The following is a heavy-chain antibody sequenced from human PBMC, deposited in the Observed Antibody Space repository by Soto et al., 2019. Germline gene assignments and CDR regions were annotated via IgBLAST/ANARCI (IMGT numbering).Heavy chain of an antibody. D-gene: IGHD2-15*01. Sequence: EVQLVESGGGLVQPGGSLRLSCAASGFTFSRYDMHWVRQATGKGLEWVSAIGTAGDTYYPGSVKGRFTISRENAKNSLYLQMNSLIAGDTAVYYCARLSCSGGSCYLDYWGHGTLVTVSS. CDR1: GFTFSRYD. V-gene: IGHV3-13*01. CDR3: ARLSCSGGSCYLDY. CDR2: IGTAGDT. J-gene: IGHJ4*01.